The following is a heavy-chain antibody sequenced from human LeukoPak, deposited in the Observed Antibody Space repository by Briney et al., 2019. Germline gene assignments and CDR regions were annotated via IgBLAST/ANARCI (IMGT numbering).Heavy chain of an antibody. CDR2: IKSKTDGGTT. CDR3: TTEGEMATNLDY. CDR1: GFTFSNAW. Sequence: PGGSLRLSCAASGFTFSNAWMSWVRQAPRKGLEWVGRIKSKTDGGTTDYAAPVKGRFTISRDDSKNTLYLQMNSLKTEDTAVYYCTTEGEMATNLDYWGQGTLVTVSS. D-gene: IGHD5-24*01. V-gene: IGHV3-15*01. J-gene: IGHJ4*02.